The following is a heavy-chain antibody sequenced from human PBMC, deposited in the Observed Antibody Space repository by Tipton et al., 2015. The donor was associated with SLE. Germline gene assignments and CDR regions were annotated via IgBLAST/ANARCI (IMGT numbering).Heavy chain of an antibody. CDR1: GYTFTSYG. V-gene: IGHV1-18*01. CDR2: ISGYNGDT. Sequence: QSGAEVKKPGASVKVSCKASGYTFTSYGLSWVRQAPGQGLEWVGRISGYNGDTNYAQKLQDRVTMTTDTTTSTAYMELRSLRSDDTAVYFCARSGYYDSSGYPPFLDYWGQGTLVTVSS. J-gene: IGHJ4*02. CDR3: ARSGYYDSSGYPPFLDY. D-gene: IGHD3-22*01.